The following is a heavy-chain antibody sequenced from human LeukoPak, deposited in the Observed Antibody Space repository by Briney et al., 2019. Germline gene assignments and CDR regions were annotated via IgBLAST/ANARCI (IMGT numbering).Heavy chain of an antibody. Sequence: PGGSLRLSCAASGFTVSSNYMSWVRQAPGKGLEWVSVIYSGGSTYYADSVKGRFTISRDNSKNTLYLQMGSLRPEDMAVYYCARGTAFDIWGQGTMVTVSS. CDR1: GFTVSSNY. J-gene: IGHJ3*02. CDR2: IYSGGST. V-gene: IGHV3-66*01. CDR3: ARGTAFDI.